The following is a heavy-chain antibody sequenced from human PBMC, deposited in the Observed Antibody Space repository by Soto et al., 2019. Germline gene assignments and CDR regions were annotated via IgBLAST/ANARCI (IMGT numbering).Heavy chain of an antibody. V-gene: IGHV1-69*04. CDR3: ARDVLNMGTHPYFDY. CDR2: IIPILGIA. CDR1: GGTFSSYT. Sequence: GASVKVSCKASGGTFSSYTISWVRQAPGQGLEWMGRIIPILGIANYAQKFQGRVTITADKSTSTAYMELSSLRSEDTAVYYCARDVLNMGTHPYFDYWGQGTLVTVSS. D-gene: IGHD1-1*01. J-gene: IGHJ4*02.